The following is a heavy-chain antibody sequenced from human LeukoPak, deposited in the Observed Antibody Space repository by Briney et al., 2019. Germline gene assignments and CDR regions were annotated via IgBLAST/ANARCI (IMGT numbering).Heavy chain of an antibody. Sequence: PGESLKISFQGSGYGFSSYWIGWVRQMPGKGLEWMGVIFPHDSDTTYSPSFQGQISFSADRSINTAYLQWHSLEASDTAIYYCARRPAGRAGFDLWGQGTLVIVSA. CDR1: GYGFSSYW. D-gene: IGHD6-13*01. J-gene: IGHJ3*01. CDR2: IFPHDSDT. V-gene: IGHV5-51*01. CDR3: ARRPAGRAGFDL.